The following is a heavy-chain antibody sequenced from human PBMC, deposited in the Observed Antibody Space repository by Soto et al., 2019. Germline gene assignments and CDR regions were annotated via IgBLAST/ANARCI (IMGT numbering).Heavy chain of an antibody. CDR1: GFTFSNYA. Sequence: EVQILQSGGGLEQPGGSLRLSCADSGFTFSNYAMSWIRQDPGKGLEWVSTIRETGNTYYADSVRGRFATSRDNSENTLYLQMSSLRAEDTAVYYCAKQQMGVIRALDYWGQGTLVTVSS. D-gene: IGHD1-26*01. CDR2: IRETGNT. CDR3: AKQQMGVIRALDY. V-gene: IGHV3-23*01. J-gene: IGHJ4*02.